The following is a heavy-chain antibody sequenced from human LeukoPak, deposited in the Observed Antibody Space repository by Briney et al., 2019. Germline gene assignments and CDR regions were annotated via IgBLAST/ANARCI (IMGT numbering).Heavy chain of an antibody. CDR3: ARPDCSSTSCYP. CDR2: IYSGGST. CDR1: GFTVSSNY. D-gene: IGHD2-2*01. V-gene: IGHV3-53*01. J-gene: IGHJ4*02. Sequence: GGSLRLSCAASGFTVSSNYMSWVRQAPGKGLEWVSVIYSGGSTYYADSVKGRFTISRDNSKNTLYLQMNSLRAEDTAVYYCARPDCSSTSCYPWGQGTLVTVSS.